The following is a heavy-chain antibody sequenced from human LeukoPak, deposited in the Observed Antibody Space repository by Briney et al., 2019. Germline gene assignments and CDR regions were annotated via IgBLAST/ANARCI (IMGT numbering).Heavy chain of an antibody. V-gene: IGHV3-48*03. D-gene: IGHD3-10*01. CDR2: ISSSGRTI. J-gene: IGHJ4*02. Sequence: PGGSLRLSCAASGITFSSCHMNWVRQAPGKGMEWVSYISSSGRTIYYADSVKGRFTIPRGNAKNSLYLQMNTPRAEDTAVYYCASPFGSGYFDYWGQGTLVTVSP. CDR1: GITFSSCH. CDR3: ASPFGSGYFDY.